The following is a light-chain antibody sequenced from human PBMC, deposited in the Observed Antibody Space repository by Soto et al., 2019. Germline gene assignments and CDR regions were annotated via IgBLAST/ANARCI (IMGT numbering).Light chain of an antibody. CDR1: QSVSSN. CDR3: QQYSYRLS. CDR2: GAS. J-gene: IGKJ4*01. Sequence: EIVMTQSPATLSVSPGERATLSCRASQSVSSNLVWYQQKPGQAPRLLIYGASTRATGIPARFSGSGSGTEFALTIGSLQSEDFAVYYCQQYSYRLSFGGGTRVEIK. V-gene: IGKV3-15*01.